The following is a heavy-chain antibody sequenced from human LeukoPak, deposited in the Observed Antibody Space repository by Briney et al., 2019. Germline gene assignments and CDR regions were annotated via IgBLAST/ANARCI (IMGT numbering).Heavy chain of an antibody. CDR1: GYIFITYY. V-gene: IGHV1-46*01. Sequence: GASVKVSCKASGYIFITYYIHWVRQAPGQGLEWVGMINPAGGRTVYAQKFQGRVTMSTDTSTSTVSMELSSLRSEDTAVYYCARGDGDEYYYYMDVWGKGTTVTVSS. D-gene: IGHD2/OR15-2a*01. J-gene: IGHJ6*03. CDR2: INPAGGRT. CDR3: ARGDGDEYYYYMDV.